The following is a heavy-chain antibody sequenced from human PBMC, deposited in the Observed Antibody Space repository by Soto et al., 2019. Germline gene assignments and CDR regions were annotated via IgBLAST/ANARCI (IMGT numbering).Heavy chain of an antibody. V-gene: IGHV3-9*01. CDR1: GFTFDDYA. CDR2: ISWNSGSI. D-gene: IGHD6-6*01. Sequence: GGSLRLSGAASGFTFDDYAMHWVRQAPGKGLEWVSGISWNSGSIGYADSVKGRFTISSDNAKNSLYLQMNSLRAEDTALYYCAKGVAARLGYGMDVWGQGTTDTVSS. J-gene: IGHJ6*02. CDR3: AKGVAARLGYGMDV.